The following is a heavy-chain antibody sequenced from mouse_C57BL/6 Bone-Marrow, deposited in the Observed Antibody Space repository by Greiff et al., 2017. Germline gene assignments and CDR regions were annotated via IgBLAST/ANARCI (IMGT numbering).Heavy chain of an antibody. CDR2: IDPSDSET. D-gene: IGHD4-1*01. Sequence: QVQLQQPGAELVRPGSSVKLSCKASGYTFTSYWMHWVKQRPIQGLEWIGNIDPSDSETHYNQKFKDKATLTVDKSSSTAYMQLSSLTSEDSAVYYWARDWTGTGPFDYWGQGTTLTVSS. V-gene: IGHV1-52*01. CDR3: ARDWTGTGPFDY. CDR1: GYTFTSYW. J-gene: IGHJ2*01.